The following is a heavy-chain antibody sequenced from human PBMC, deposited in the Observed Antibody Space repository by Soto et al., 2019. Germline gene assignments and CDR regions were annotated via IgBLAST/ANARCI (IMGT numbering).Heavy chain of an antibody. J-gene: IGHJ6*02. Sequence: EVQLVESGGGLVQPGGSLRLSCTASGFTFSTYWMYWVRQAPGKGLVWVSSISSSRSYIYYAESVKGRFTISRDNAKNSLYLQMNSLRAEDTAVYYCARGSSDIESVPAAVAHYYYGMHVWGQGTTVTVSS. D-gene: IGHD2-2*01. CDR3: ARGSSDIESVPAAVAHYYYGMHV. V-gene: IGHV3-21*01. CDR1: GFTFSTYW. CDR2: ISSSRSYI.